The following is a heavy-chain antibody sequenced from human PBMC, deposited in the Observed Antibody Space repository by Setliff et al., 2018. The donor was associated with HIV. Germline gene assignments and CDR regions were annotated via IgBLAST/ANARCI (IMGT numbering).Heavy chain of an antibody. V-gene: IGHV4-38-2*02. Sequence: SETLSLTCAVSGYSISSSHWWGWIRQPPGKGLEWIGGVYHSGSTKYNPSLKSRVTISIDTSKQQFPLKLNSVTAADTAVYYCARETSVTPVGLDHWGQGTLVTVSS. J-gene: IGHJ1*01. CDR1: GYSISSSHW. CDR2: VYHSGST. D-gene: IGHD1-1*01. CDR3: ARETSVTPVGLDH.